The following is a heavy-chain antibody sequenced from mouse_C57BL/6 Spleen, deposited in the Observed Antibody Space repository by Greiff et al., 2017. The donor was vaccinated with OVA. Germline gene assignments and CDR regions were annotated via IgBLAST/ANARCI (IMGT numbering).Heavy chain of an antibody. D-gene: IGHD2-4*01. CDR1: GYTFTDYY. Sequence: EVQLQQSGPELVKPGASVKISCKASGYTFTDYYMNWVKQSHGKSLEWIGDINPNNGGTSYNQKFKGKATLTVDKSSSTAYMELRSLTSEDAAVYYCARSEDGLRFDYWGKGTTLTVSS. V-gene: IGHV1-26*01. CDR2: INPNNGGT. J-gene: IGHJ2*01. CDR3: ARSEDGLRFDY.